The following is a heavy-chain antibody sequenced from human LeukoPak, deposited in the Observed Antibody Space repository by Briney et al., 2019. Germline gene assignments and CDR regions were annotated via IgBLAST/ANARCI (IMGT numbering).Heavy chain of an antibody. J-gene: IGHJ4*02. V-gene: IGHV3-21*01. Sequence: GGSLRLSCAASGFTFSSYSMNWVRQAPGKGLEWVSSISSSSYIYYADSVKGRFTISRDNAKNSLYLQMNSLRAEDTAVYYCARDLGCSSTSCYSIYRGYWGQGTLVTVSS. CDR1: GFTFSSYS. D-gene: IGHD2-2*01. CDR3: ARDLGCSSTSCYSIYRGY. CDR2: ISSSSYI.